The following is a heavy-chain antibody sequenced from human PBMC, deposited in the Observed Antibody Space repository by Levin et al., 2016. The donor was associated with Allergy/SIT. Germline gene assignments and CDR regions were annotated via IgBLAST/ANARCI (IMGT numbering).Heavy chain of an antibody. J-gene: IGHJ4*02. D-gene: IGHD5-24*01. CDR1: GYTFTSYY. V-gene: IGHV1-46*01. CDR2: INPSGGST. CDR3: ARDRDGYNSPAYYFDY. Sequence: ASVKVSCKASGYTFTSYYMHWVRQAPGQGLEWMGIINPSGGSTSYAQKFQGRVTMTRDTSTSTVYMELSSLRSEDTAVYYCARDRDGYNSPAYYFDYWGQGTLVTVSS.